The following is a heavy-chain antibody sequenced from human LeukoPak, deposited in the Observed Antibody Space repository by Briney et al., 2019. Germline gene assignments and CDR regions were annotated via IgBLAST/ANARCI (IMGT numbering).Heavy chain of an antibody. D-gene: IGHD6-6*01. CDR3: AKRVEYSSSSGGYFDY. J-gene: IGHJ4*02. Sequence: GGSLRLSCAASGFTFSTYAMSWVRQAPGKGLEWVSAISDSGGDTYYADPVKGRFTISRDNSKNTLYLQMKSLRAEDTAIYYCAKRVEYSSSSGGYFDYWGQGTLVTVSS. CDR2: ISDSGGDT. CDR1: GFTFSTYA. V-gene: IGHV3-23*01.